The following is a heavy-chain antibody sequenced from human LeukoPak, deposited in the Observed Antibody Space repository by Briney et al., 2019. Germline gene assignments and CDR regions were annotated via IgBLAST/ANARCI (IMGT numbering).Heavy chain of an antibody. J-gene: IGHJ6*03. V-gene: IGHV4-31*03. Sequence: PSETLSLTCTVSGGSISSGGYYWSWIRQHPGKGLEWIGYIYYSGSTYYNPSLKSRVTISVDTSKNQFSLKLSSVTAADTAVYYCARGPYDFWSGYYYYYYMDVWGKGTTVTVSS. D-gene: IGHD3-3*01. CDR1: GGSISSGGYY. CDR3: ARGPYDFWSGYYYYYYMDV. CDR2: IYYSGST.